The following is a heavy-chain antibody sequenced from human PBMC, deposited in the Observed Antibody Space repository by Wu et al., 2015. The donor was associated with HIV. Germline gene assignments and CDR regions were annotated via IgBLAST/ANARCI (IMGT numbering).Heavy chain of an antibody. J-gene: IGHJ4*02. CDR2: IIPIFGTA. Sequence: QVQLVQSGAEVKKPGSSVKVSCKASGGTFSSYAISWVRQAPGQGLEWMGGIIPIFGTANYAQKFQGRVTITADESTSTAYMELSSLRSEDTAVYYCVRAKEPYSSSSLALNFDYWGQGTLVTVSS. V-gene: IGHV1-69*12. CDR3: VRAKEPYSSSSLALNFDY. CDR1: GGTFSSYA. D-gene: IGHD6-6*01.